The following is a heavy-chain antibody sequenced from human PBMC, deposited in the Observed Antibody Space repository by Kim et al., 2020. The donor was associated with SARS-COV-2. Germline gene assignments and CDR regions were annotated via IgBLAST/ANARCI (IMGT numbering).Heavy chain of an antibody. D-gene: IGHD3-10*01. J-gene: IGHJ6*02. CDR1: GYTFTSYA. Sequence: ASVKVSCKASGYTFTSYAMHWVRQAPGQRLEWMGWINAGNGNTKYSQKFQGRVTITRDTSASTAYMELSSLRSEDTAVYYCARDVLLWFGEFFQSNGMDVWGQGTTVTVSS. CDR2: INAGNGNT. V-gene: IGHV1-3*01. CDR3: ARDVLLWFGEFFQSNGMDV.